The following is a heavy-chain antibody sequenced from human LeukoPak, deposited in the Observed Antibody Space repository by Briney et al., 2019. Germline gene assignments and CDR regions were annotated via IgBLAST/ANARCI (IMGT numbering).Heavy chain of an antibody. V-gene: IGHV4-34*01. D-gene: IGHD6-19*01. CDR1: GGSFSGYY. Sequence: PSETLSLTCAVYGGSFSGYYWSWIRQPPGKGLEWIGEINHSGSTNYNPSLKSRVTISVDTSKNQFSLKLSSVTAADTAVYYCARGKGQWLVPFDYWGQGTLVTVSS. CDR3: ARGKGQWLVPFDY. J-gene: IGHJ4*02. CDR2: INHSGST.